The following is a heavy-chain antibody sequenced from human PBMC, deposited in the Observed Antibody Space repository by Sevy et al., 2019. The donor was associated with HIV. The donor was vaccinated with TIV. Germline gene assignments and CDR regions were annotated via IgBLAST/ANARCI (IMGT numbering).Heavy chain of an antibody. CDR2: IKEDGSMI. CDR1: GFSFSSYW. Sequence: GGSLRLSCEASGFSFSSYWMSWVRQAPGKGLEWVANIKEDGSMIYYVDSVKGRFTISRDNAKNSVYLQMTSLRAEDAALYYCVRAIGAPGSYWGQGTLVTVSS. D-gene: IGHD3-10*01. CDR3: VRAIGAPGSY. J-gene: IGHJ4*02. V-gene: IGHV3-7*01.